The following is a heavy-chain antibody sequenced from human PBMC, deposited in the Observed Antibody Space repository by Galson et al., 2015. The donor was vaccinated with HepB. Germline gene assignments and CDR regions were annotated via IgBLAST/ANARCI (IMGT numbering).Heavy chain of an antibody. CDR3: ARAIRERITMIVVGPVAAYGMDV. V-gene: IGHV3-74*01. CDR2: ISSDGSST. J-gene: IGHJ6*02. Sequence: SLRLSRSASGFTFSSYWMHWVRQAPGKGLVWVSRISSDGSSTSYADSVNGRFTISRYNAKNTLYLQMNSLRAEDTAVYYCARAIRERITMIVVGPVAAYGMDVWGQGTTVTVSS. D-gene: IGHD3-22*01. CDR1: GFTFSSYW.